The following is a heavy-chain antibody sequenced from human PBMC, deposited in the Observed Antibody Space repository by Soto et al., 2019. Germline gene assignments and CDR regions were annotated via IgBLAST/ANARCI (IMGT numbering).Heavy chain of an antibody. CDR3: AKDMNGIAVPGRGGVDY. CDR1: GFTIDDHA. Sequence: EVQLVESGGGLVQPGRSLRLSCAASGFTIDDHAMHWVRQAPGKGLEWVSSISWNSGSIAYADSVKGRFIISRDNAKKSLFLQMNGLRAEDTACYYCAKDMNGIAVPGRGGVDYWGQGTLVTVSS. V-gene: IGHV3-9*01. J-gene: IGHJ4*02. CDR2: ISWNSGSI. D-gene: IGHD6-19*01.